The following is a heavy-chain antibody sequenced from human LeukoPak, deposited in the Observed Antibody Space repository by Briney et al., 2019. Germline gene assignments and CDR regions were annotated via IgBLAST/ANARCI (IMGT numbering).Heavy chain of an antibody. Sequence: GGSLRLSCIASGFTFGDYAMSWIRQAPGKGLEWVSYISSSGSTIYYADSVKGRFTISSDNAKNSLYLQMNSLRAEDTAVYYCARVGRSGWYGGVDAFDIWGQGTMVTVSS. CDR3: ARVGRSGWYGGVDAFDI. D-gene: IGHD6-13*01. V-gene: IGHV3-11*01. CDR1: GFTFGDYA. CDR2: ISSSGSTI. J-gene: IGHJ3*02.